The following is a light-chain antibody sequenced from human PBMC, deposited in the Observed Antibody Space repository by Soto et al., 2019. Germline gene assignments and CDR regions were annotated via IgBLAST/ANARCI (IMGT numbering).Light chain of an antibody. Sequence: EIVMTQSPATLSVSPGERAALSCRASQSVSGNLAWYQQTPSQAPRLLIYGASTRATGIPARFSGSGFGTEFTLTISSLKSEDFAVYYWQQYNYRPPAFGQGTRLEIK. V-gene: IGKV3-15*01. CDR3: QQYNYRPPA. CDR2: GAS. J-gene: IGKJ5*01. CDR1: QSVSGN.